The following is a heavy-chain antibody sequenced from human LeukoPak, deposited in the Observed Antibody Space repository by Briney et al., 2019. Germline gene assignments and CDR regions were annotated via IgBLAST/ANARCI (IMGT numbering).Heavy chain of an antibody. Sequence: GGSLRLSCAASGITFSTYWMSWVSQAPGKGLEWVASIKQDGSEKNYVDSVKGRFTISRDNAKNSLYLQMNSLRAEDTAVYYCATRSLWFGEFDYWGQGTLVTVSS. V-gene: IGHV3-7*01. D-gene: IGHD3-10*01. CDR1: GITFSTYW. CDR2: IKQDGSEK. J-gene: IGHJ4*02. CDR3: ATRSLWFGEFDY.